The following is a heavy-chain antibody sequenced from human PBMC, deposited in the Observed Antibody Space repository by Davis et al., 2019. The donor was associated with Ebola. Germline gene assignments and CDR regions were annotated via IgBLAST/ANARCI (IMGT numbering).Heavy chain of an antibody. V-gene: IGHV5-51*01. J-gene: IGHJ4*02. CDR3: ARVYYDILTGYYDDY. CDR2: IYPGDSDT. D-gene: IGHD3-9*01. Sequence: QVSCKGSAYSFISYWIGWVRQLPGKGLEWMGIIYPGDSDTTYSPSFQGQVTILADKSISTAYLQWSSLKASDTAMYYCARVYYDILTGYYDDYWGQGTLVTVSS. CDR1: AYSFISYW.